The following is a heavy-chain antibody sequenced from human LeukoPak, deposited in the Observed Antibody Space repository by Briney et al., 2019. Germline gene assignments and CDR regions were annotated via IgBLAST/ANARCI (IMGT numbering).Heavy chain of an antibody. V-gene: IGHV3-74*01. Sequence: GGSLRLSCPASGLTFSSFWMHWVRQAPGKGLVWVSRISPDGSSTTYADSVKGRFTISRDNAKNMLYLQMNSLRAEDTAVYYCARAFGSGTYYTINFDYWGQGALVTVSA. D-gene: IGHD3-10*01. CDR2: ISPDGSST. CDR3: ARAFGSGTYYTINFDY. CDR1: GLTFSSFW. J-gene: IGHJ4*02.